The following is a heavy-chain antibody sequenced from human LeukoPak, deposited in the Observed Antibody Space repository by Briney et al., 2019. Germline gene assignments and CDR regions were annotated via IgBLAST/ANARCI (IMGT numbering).Heavy chain of an antibody. CDR2: ISRSSDYI. J-gene: IGHJ5*02. CDR3: AREEDAWGLNP. Sequence: GGSLRLSCTASGFTFSTYSMNWVRQAPGKGLEWVSSISRSSDYIYYADSVKGRFTISRDNSKNTLYLQMNSLRAEDTAVYYCAREEDAWGLNPWGQGTLVTVSS. CDR1: GFTFSTYS. D-gene: IGHD7-27*01. V-gene: IGHV3-21*04.